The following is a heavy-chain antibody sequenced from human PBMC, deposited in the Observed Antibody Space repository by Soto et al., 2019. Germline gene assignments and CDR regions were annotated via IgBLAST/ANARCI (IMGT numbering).Heavy chain of an antibody. CDR1: GGSFSGYY. CDR2: INHSGST. CDR3: ARMTGWFDP. J-gene: IGHJ5*02. Sequence: QVQLQQWGAGLLKPSETLSLTCAVYGGSFSGYYWSWIRQPPGKGLEWIGEINHSGSTNYNPSLKSRVTRLVDTYKNQFSLKLSSVTDADTAVYYWARMTGWFDPWGQGTLVTVSS. V-gene: IGHV4-34*01.